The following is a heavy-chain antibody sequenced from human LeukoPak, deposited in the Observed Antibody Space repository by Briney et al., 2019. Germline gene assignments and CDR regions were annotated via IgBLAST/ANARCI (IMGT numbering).Heavy chain of an antibody. J-gene: IGHJ4*02. CDR2: ISAYNGNT. Sequence: ASVKVSCKASGYTFTSYGISWVRQAPGRGLEWMGWISAYNGNTNYAQKLQGRVTMTTDTSTSTAYMELRSLRSDDTAVYYCARDLDSSSSHLFDYWGQGTLVTVSS. V-gene: IGHV1-18*01. D-gene: IGHD6-6*01. CDR1: GYTFTSYG. CDR3: ARDLDSSSSHLFDY.